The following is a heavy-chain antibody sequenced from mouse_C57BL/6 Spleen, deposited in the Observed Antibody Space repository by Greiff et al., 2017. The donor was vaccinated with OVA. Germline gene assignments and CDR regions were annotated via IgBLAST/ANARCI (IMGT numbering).Heavy chain of an antibody. J-gene: IGHJ2*01. CDR1: GYTFTSYW. V-gene: IGHV1-64*01. Sequence: QVQLQQPGAELVKPGASVKLSCKASGYTFTSYWMHWVKQRPGQGLEWIGMIHPNSGSTNYNEKFKSKATLTVDKSSSTAYLQLSSLTSEDSAVYYSARKDDYDGYYFDYWGQGTTLTVSS. CDR3: ARKDDYDGYYFDY. CDR2: IHPNSGST. D-gene: IGHD2-4*01.